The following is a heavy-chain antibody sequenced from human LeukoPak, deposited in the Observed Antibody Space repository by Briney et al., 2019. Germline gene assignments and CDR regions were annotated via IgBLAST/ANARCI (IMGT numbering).Heavy chain of an antibody. V-gene: IGHV3-66*01. J-gene: IGHJ4*02. CDR3: SMYSSAWYAVY. CDR1: GFTFSSKY. Sequence: GGSLRLSCAASGFTFSSKYMGWVRQAPGKGLEWVSVIHPGGTIYYADSVKGTFTISRDNSKNTLYLGMNTLRVEDTAVYYWSMYSSAWYAVYWGQGTLVTVSS. CDR2: IHPGGTI. D-gene: IGHD6-19*01.